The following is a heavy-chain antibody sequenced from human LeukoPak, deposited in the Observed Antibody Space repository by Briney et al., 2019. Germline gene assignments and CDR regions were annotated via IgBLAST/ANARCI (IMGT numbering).Heavy chain of an antibody. V-gene: IGHV4-4*07. D-gene: IGHD6-13*01. J-gene: IGHJ5*02. Sequence: SETLSLTCTVSGGSISSYYWSWIRQLAGKGLEWIGRIYTSGSTNYNPSLKSRVTMSVDTSKNQFSLKLSSVTAADTAVYYCASSAIAAAAPFDPWGQGTLVTVSS. CDR3: ASSAIAAAAPFDP. CDR2: IYTSGST. CDR1: GGSISSYY.